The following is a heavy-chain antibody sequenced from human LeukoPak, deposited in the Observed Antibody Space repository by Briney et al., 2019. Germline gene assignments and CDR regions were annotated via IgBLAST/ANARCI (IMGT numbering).Heavy chain of an antibody. CDR3: ARDPLGFWGDIPFDI. CDR2: IYHSGST. V-gene: IGHV4-4*02. Sequence: PSETLSLTCAVSGGSISSSNWWSWVRQPPGKGLEWIGEIYHSGSTNYNPSLKSRVTMSVDKSKNQFSLKLSSVTAADTAVYYCARDPLGFWGDIPFDIWGQGTMVTVSS. D-gene: IGHD2-15*01. J-gene: IGHJ3*02. CDR1: GGSISSSNW.